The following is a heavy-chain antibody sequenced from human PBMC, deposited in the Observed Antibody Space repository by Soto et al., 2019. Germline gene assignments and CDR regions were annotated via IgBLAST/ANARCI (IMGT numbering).Heavy chain of an antibody. V-gene: IGHV3-48*03. Sequence: EVQLVESGGGLVQPGGSLRLSCAASGFTFSSYAITWVRQAPGKGLEWISYISANGSPTHYADSVRGRFTVSGDNAKNSLYLQMDSLRAEDTAVYYCARVWSDYSGADYWGQGTLVTVSS. D-gene: IGHD3-3*01. J-gene: IGHJ4*02. CDR3: ARVWSDYSGADY. CDR2: ISANGSPT. CDR1: GFTFSSYA.